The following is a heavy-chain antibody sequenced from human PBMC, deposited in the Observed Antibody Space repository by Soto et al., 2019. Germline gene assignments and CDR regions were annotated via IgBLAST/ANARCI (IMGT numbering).Heavy chain of an antibody. CDR1: GFTFSSYA. Sequence: GGSLRLSCAASGFTFSSYAMSWVRQAPGKGLEWVSAISGSGGSTYYADSVKGRFTISRDNSKNTLYLQMNSLRAEDTAVYYCAKDRQGTCLISLAVSYNWFDPWGQRTLVTVAS. J-gene: IGHJ5*02. CDR3: AKDRQGTCLISLAVSYNWFDP. D-gene: IGHD3-3*02. CDR2: ISGSGGST. V-gene: IGHV3-23*01.